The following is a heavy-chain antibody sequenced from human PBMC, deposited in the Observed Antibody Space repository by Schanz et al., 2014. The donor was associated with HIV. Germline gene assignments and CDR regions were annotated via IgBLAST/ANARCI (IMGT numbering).Heavy chain of an antibody. Sequence: EEKLLESGGGLVQPGGSLRLSCAGSGFTVSDNYISWVRQAPGKGLEWVSSISESGGRTYYADSVKGRFTISRDNSKNTLYLQMNSLRPEDTAVYYCAKDKSRHTYSSSSIFDPWGQGTRVTVSS. V-gene: IGHV3-23*01. D-gene: IGHD6-13*01. CDR2: ISESGGRT. CDR3: AKDKSRHTYSSSSIFDP. CDR1: GFTVSDNY. J-gene: IGHJ5*02.